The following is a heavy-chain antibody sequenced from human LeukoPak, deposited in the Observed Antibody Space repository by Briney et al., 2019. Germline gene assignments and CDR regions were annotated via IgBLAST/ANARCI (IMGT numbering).Heavy chain of an antibody. V-gene: IGHV4-59*01. Sequence: SETLSLTCTVSGGSISSDDWSWIRQPPGKGREGIGYTYYSGSTNYNPSLKSRGTISVDTSKNQFSLKLSSVTAADTAVYYCARDGFNDAFDIWGQGKMVTVSS. D-gene: IGHD3-10*01. J-gene: IGHJ3*02. CDR1: GGSISSDD. CDR3: ARDGFNDAFDI. CDR2: TYYSGST.